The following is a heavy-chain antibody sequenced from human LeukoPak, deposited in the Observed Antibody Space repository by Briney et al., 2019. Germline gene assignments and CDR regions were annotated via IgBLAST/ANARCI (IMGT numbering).Heavy chain of an antibody. CDR3: ARLRYFDWLSDSYFDY. V-gene: IGHV3-7*01. CDR2: IKQDGSEK. J-gene: IGHJ4*02. Sequence: GGSLRLSCAASGFTFSSYWMSWVRQAPGKGLQWVANIKQDGSEKYYVDSVKGRFTISRDNAKNSLYLQMNSLRAEDTAVYYCARLRYFDWLSDSYFDYWGQGTLVTVSS. D-gene: IGHD3-9*01. CDR1: GFTFSSYW.